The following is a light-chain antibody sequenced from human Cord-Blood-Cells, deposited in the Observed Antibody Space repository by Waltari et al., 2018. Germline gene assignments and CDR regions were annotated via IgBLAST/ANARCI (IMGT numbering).Light chain of an antibody. CDR2: DAS. CDR1: QDISNY. Sequence: DIQMTQSPSSLSASVGDRVTITCQASQDISNYLNWYQQKPGKAPKLLIYDASNLETGVPSRFSGSGSGTDFTFSISSLQPEDMATYYCQQYDNLPPMGYTFGQGTKLEIK. CDR3: QQYDNLPPMGYT. V-gene: IGKV1-33*01. J-gene: IGKJ2*01.